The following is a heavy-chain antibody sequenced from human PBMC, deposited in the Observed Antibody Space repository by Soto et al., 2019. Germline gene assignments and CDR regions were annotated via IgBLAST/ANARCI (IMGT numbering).Heavy chain of an antibody. CDR1: GGSISSGGYY. J-gene: IGHJ5*02. V-gene: IGHV4-31*03. Sequence: SETLSLTCTVSGGSISSGGYYWSWIRQHPGKGLEWIGYIYYSGSTYYNPSLKSRVTITRDMSTSTAYMELSSLRSEDTAVYYCAADFALGFDPWGQGTLVTVSS. CDR3: AADFALGFDP. CDR2: IYYSGST.